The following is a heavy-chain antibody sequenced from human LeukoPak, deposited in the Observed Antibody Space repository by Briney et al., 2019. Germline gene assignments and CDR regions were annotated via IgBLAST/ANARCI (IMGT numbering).Heavy chain of an antibody. CDR1: GFTFGSYA. D-gene: IGHD6-19*01. CDR2: ITASGAAT. Sequence: PGGSLRLSCAASGFTFGSYAMSWVRQAPGKGLEWVSSITASGAATYYADSVKGRFTISRDNPKSMLYLQMNSLRAEDTALYYCAKGGALFAVASYFDYWGQGTLVTVSS. J-gene: IGHJ4*02. CDR3: AKGGALFAVASYFDY. V-gene: IGHV3-23*01.